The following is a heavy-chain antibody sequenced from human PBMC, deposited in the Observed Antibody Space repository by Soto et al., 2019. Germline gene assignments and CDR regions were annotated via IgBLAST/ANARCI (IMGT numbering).Heavy chain of an antibody. CDR3: ARAHSHASGPARGYMDV. J-gene: IGHJ6*03. V-gene: IGHV3-66*01. Sequence: ESGGGLVLPGESLRLSCAASGFTVSGNYMIWVRQAPGKGLEWVSTIYVSGNTNYADSVKGRFTISRDISKNTLYLQMNSLGAEYTAVYYCARAHSHASGPARGYMDVWGKGTTVTVSS. D-gene: IGHD3-10*01. CDR2: IYVSGNT. CDR1: GFTVSGNY.